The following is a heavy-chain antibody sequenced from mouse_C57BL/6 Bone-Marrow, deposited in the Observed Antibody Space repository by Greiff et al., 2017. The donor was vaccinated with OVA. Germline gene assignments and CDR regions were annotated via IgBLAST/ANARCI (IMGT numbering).Heavy chain of an antibody. CDR1: GFTFTDYY. CDR3: AIYIPDSSCLFDY. CDR2: IRNKANGYTT. Sequence: EVKLVESGGGLVQPGGSLSLSCAASGFTFTDYYMSWVRQPPGKALEWLGFIRNKANGYTTEYSASVKGRFTISRDNSQSILYLQMNALRAEDSATYYCAIYIPDSSCLFDYWGQGTTLTVSS. V-gene: IGHV7-3*01. D-gene: IGHD3-2*02. J-gene: IGHJ2*01.